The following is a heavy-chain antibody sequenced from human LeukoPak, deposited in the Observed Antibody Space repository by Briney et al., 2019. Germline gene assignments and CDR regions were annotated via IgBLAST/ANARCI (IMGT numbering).Heavy chain of an antibody. J-gene: IGHJ4*02. CDR3: AKQSGYCSDGSCYFPY. V-gene: IGHV3-23*01. D-gene: IGHD2-15*01. Sequence: GGSLRLSCAASGLTFSSSAMSWVRQAPGKGLEWVSAISNNGGYTYYADSVQGRFTISRDNSKSTLCLQMNSLRAEDTAVYYCAKQSGYCSDGSCYFPYWGQGTLVTVSS. CDR2: ISNNGGYT. CDR1: GLTFSSSA.